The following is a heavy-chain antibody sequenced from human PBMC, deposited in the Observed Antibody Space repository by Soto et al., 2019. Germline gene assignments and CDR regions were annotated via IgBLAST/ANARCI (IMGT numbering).Heavy chain of an antibody. J-gene: IGHJ4*02. D-gene: IGHD3-22*01. Sequence: TSETLSLTCTVSGGSLSNYYWSWIRQPPGKGLEWIGYIYYSGSTNYNPSLKSRVTISVDTSKNQFSLKLSSVTAADTAVYYCARHRRIVVPFFDYWGQGTLVTVSS. V-gene: IGHV4-59*08. CDR1: GGSLSNYY. CDR2: IYYSGST. CDR3: ARHRRIVVPFFDY.